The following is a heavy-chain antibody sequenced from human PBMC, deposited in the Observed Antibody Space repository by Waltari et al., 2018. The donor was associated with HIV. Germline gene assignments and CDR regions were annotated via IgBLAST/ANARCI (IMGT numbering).Heavy chain of an antibody. Sequence: QLQLQESGPGLVTPSETLSLTCTVSGGSISSSRYYWGWIRQPPGKGLEWIGSIYYSGSTYYNPSLKSRVTISVDTSKNQFSLKLSSVTAADTAVYYCAGGESSPVWHHWGQGTLVTVSS. V-gene: IGHV4-39*01. D-gene: IGHD2-15*01. J-gene: IGHJ4*02. CDR2: IYYSGST. CDR1: GGSISSSRYY. CDR3: AGGESSPVWHH.